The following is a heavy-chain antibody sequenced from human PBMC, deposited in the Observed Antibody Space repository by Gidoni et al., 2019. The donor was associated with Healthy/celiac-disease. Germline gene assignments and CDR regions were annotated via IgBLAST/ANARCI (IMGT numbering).Heavy chain of an antibody. CDR3: ARVPRSGLRGGYFDY. D-gene: IGHD3-3*01. CDR1: GGSIRSGGYY. V-gene: IGHV4-31*03. J-gene: IGHJ4*02. Sequence: QLQLQESGPGLVKPSQPLSPTCPVSGGSIRSGGYYWSWIRQHPGKGLEWIGYIYYSGSTYYNPSLKSRVTISVDTSKNQFSLKLSSVTAADTAVYYCARVPRSGLRGGYFDYWGQGTLVTVSS. CDR2: IYYSGST.